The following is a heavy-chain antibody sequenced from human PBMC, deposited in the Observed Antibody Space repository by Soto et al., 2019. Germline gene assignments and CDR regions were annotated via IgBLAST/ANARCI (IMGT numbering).Heavy chain of an antibody. CDR3: AIRASYYDSSGYFDY. D-gene: IGHD3-22*01. CDR1: GFTFSSYW. Sequence: EVQLVESGGGLVQPGGSLRLSCAASGFTFSSYWMHWVRQAPGKGLVWVSRINSDGSSTSYADSVKGRFTISRDNAKKTLNLQMNSLRAEDTAVYYCAIRASYYDSSGYFDYWGQGTLVTVSS. J-gene: IGHJ4*02. V-gene: IGHV3-74*01. CDR2: INSDGSST.